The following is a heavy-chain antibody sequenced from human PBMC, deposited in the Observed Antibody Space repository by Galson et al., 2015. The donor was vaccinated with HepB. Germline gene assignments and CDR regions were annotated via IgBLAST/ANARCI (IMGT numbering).Heavy chain of an antibody. V-gene: IGHV1-24*01. Sequence: SVKVSCKVSGYTLTDLSMHWVRQAPGKGLEWMGGFDPEDGETIYAQKFQGRVTMTEDKSTDTAYMELSSLRSEDTAVYYCATDYPYGAFDTWGQWTMVTVSS. D-gene: IGHD4-17*01. CDR3: ATDYPYGAFDT. CDR1: GYTLTDLS. CDR2: FDPEDGET. J-gene: IGHJ3*02.